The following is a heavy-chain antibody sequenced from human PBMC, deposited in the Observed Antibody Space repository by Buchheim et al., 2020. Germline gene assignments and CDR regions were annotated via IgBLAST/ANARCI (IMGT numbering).Heavy chain of an antibody. D-gene: IGHD3-3*01. Sequence: QVQLQQWGAGLLKPSETLSLTCAVYGGSFSGYYWSWIRQPPGKGLEWIGEIGHSGSTKYNPSLKSRVTISVEMSKNQFSLKLSSVTAADTAMYYCARAGGTTILGAYFDSWGQGTL. CDR2: IGHSGST. J-gene: IGHJ4*02. CDR3: ARAGGTTILGAYFDS. V-gene: IGHV4-34*01. CDR1: GGSFSGYY.